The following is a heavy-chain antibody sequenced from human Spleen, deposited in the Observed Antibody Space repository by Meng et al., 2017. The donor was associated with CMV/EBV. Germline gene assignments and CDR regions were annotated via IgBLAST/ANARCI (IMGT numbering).Heavy chain of an antibody. CDR3: AKVSLEWLSLYYFDY. CDR1: GLSFTDYA. CDR2: VSGSGGST. Sequence: GLSFTDYAITWVRQGPGQGLRWVSTVSGSGGSTYYADSVKGRLTSSRDNSKNTLYLQMNSLRAEDTAVYYCAKVSLEWLSLYYFDYWGQGTLVTVSS. J-gene: IGHJ4*02. V-gene: IGHV3-23*01. D-gene: IGHD3-3*01.